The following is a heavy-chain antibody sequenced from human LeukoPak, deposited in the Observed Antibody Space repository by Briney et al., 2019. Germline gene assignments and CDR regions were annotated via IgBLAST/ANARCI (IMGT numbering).Heavy chain of an antibody. Sequence: GGSLRLSCAASGFTFSSYAMNWVRQAPGKGLEWVSSITSTSDSIYYADSVKGRFTISRDNAKNSLYLQMNGLRAEDTAVYYCARDSGFDPWGQGTLVTVSS. CDR2: ITSTSDSI. D-gene: IGHD3-10*01. J-gene: IGHJ5*02. V-gene: IGHV3-21*01. CDR3: ARDSGFDP. CDR1: GFTFSSYA.